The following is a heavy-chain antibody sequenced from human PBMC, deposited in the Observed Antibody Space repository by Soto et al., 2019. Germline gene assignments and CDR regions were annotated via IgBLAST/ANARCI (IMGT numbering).Heavy chain of an antibody. CDR3: AKDPGWRYCSSTSCYTYYYGMDV. Sequence: VGSLRLSCAASGFTFSSYGMHWVRQAPGKGLEWVAVISYDGSNKYYADSVKGRFTISRDNSKNTLYLQMNSLRAEDTAVYYCAKDPGWRYCSSTSCYTYYYGMDVWGQGTTVTVSS. CDR2: ISYDGSNK. CDR1: GFTFSSYG. V-gene: IGHV3-30*18. J-gene: IGHJ6*02. D-gene: IGHD2-2*02.